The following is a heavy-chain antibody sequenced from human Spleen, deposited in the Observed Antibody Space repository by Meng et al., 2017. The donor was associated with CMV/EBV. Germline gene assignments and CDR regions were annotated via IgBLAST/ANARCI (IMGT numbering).Heavy chain of an antibody. CDR1: GFTFSTYA. V-gene: IGHV3-23*01. D-gene: IGHD2-2*01. J-gene: IGHJ6*03. CDR2: ISGSGGST. CDR3: AKGSMLVPGGFYYNMDV. Sequence: GESLKISCAASGFTFSTYAMTWVRQPPGKGPEWVSGISGSGGSTYYADFVKGRFSISRDNSKNTLYLQMNSLRAEDTAVYYCAKGSMLVPGGFYYNMDVWGQGTTVTVSS.